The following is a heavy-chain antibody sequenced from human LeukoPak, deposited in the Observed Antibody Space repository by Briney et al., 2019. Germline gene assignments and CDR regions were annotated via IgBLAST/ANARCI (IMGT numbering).Heavy chain of an antibody. V-gene: IGHV4-34*01. J-gene: IGHJ4*02. D-gene: IGHD3-10*01. CDR1: GGSFSGYY. CDR3: ARGQVRGGYFDY. Sequence: SETLSLTCAVYGGSFSGYYWSWLRQPPGKGLEWIGEINHSGSTNYNPSLKSRVTISVDTSKNQFSLKLSSVTATDTAVYYCARGQVRGGYFDYWGQGTLVTVSS. CDR2: INHSGST.